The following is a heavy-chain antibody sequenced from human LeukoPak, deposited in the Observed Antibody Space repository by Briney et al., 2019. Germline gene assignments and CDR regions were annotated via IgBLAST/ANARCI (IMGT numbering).Heavy chain of an antibody. CDR3: ARDRGYSYGPFDY. CDR1: GGSVSSGDYY. Sequence: SQTLSLTCTVSGGSVSSGDYYWSWIRQPPGKGLEWIWYINYSGYTLYNPSLRSRVTISIDTSKNHFSLKVSSVTAADTAVYYCARDRGYSYGPFDYWGQGTLVTVSS. CDR2: INYSGYT. J-gene: IGHJ4*02. V-gene: IGHV4-30-4*01. D-gene: IGHD5-18*01.